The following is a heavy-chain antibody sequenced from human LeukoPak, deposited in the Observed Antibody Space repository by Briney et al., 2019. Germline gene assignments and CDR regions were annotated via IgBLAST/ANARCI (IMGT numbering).Heavy chain of an antibody. Sequence: SETLSLTCSVSGGSLSGYYWSWIRQPPGRGLEGIGYIFLRGSTNYNPSLKSRVTISVDTSKNQFSLKVNSVTAADTPIYFCAGGDDRGDIKHDWFDPWGQGILVTVSS. CDR3: AGGDDRGDIKHDWFDP. CDR1: GGSLSGYY. CDR2: IFLRGST. D-gene: IGHD4-17*01. J-gene: IGHJ5*02. V-gene: IGHV4-59*08.